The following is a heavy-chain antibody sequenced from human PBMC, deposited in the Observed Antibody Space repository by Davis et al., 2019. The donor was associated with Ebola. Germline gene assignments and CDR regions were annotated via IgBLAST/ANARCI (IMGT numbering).Heavy chain of an antibody. CDR2: ISSSSSTI. Sequence: GESLKISCAASGFTFSSYSMNWVRQAPGKGLEWVSYISSSSSTIYYADSVKGRFTISRDNAKNSLYLQMNSLRAEDTAVYYCARDISGSYARFVGDAFDIWGQGTMVTVSS. D-gene: IGHD1-26*01. CDR1: GFTFSSYS. CDR3: ARDISGSYARFVGDAFDI. V-gene: IGHV3-48*01. J-gene: IGHJ3*02.